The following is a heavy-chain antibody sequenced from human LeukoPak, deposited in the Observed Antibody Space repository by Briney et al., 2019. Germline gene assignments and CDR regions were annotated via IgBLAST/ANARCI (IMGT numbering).Heavy chain of an antibody. CDR3: AKGPYGSGTYYFDY. J-gene: IGHJ4*02. CDR1: GFTRSSYA. CDR2: ISGSGGST. Sequence: PGGSLRLSCAASGFTRSSYAMNWVRQAPGKGLEWVSAISGSGGSTDYVDSVKGRFTISRDNSKNTLYLQMNSLRAEDTAVYYCAKGPYGSGTYYFDYWGQGTLVTVSS. V-gene: IGHV3-23*01. D-gene: IGHD3-10*01.